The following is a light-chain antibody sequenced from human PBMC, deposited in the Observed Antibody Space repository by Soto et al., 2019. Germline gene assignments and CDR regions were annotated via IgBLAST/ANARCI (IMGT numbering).Light chain of an antibody. Sequence: EIVLMQSPGTLSLSPGEGATLSCRASQSVNSHYLAWYQQKPGQAPRVLIFDTSRRATGVPDRFSGSGSGTDFTLTIRRLEPDDFAVYYCQQYGSSQFTFGPGTKVDIK. CDR1: QSVNSHY. CDR2: DTS. V-gene: IGKV3-20*01. CDR3: QQYGSSQFT. J-gene: IGKJ3*01.